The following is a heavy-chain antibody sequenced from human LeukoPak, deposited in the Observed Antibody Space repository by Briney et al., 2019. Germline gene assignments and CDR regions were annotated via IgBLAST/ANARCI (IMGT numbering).Heavy chain of an antibody. CDR3: ARDEYRSRWLHP. CDR1: GFTFSSYW. J-gene: IGHJ5*02. CDR2: IKGDGSEK. Sequence: PGGSLRLSCAASGFTFSSYWMSWVRLAPGKGLEWVANIKGDGSEKWYADSVKGRFTISRDNAQNSVHLQVNSLRAEDTAVYHCARDEYRSRWLHPWGQGTLVTVTS. D-gene: IGHD5-24*01. V-gene: IGHV3-7*01.